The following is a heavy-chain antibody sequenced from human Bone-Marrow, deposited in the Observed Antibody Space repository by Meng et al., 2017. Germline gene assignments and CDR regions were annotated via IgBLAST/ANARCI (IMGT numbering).Heavy chain of an antibody. CDR3: ARGGNRYDILTGSVPNAFDI. V-gene: IGHV4-61*02. J-gene: IGHJ3*02. D-gene: IGHD3-9*01. CDR1: GGSISSGSYY. Sequence: SETLSLTCTVSGGSISSGSYYWSWIRQPAGKGLEWIGRIYTSGSTNYNPSLKSRVTISVDTSKNQFSLKLSSVTAADTAVYYCARGGNRYDILTGSVPNAFDIWGQGTMVTVSS. CDR2: IYTSGST.